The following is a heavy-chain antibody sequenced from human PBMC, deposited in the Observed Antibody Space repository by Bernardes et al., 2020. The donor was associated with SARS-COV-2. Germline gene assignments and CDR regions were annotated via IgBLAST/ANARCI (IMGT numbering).Heavy chain of an antibody. D-gene: IGHD2-2*01. CDR1: GYTFTSYD. Sequence: ASVKVSCKASGYTFTSYDINWVRQATGQGLEWMGWMNPNSGNTGYAQKFQGRVTMTRNTSISTAYMELSSLRSEDTAVYYCARLKEVPVVPAAIHYYYYGMDVWGQGTTVTVSS. CDR3: ARLKEVPVVPAAIHYYYYGMDV. J-gene: IGHJ6*02. V-gene: IGHV1-8*01. CDR2: MNPNSGNT.